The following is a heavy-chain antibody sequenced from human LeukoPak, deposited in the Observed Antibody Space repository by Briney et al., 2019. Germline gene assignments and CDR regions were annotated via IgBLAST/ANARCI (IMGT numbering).Heavy chain of an antibody. CDR2: INSDESSM. Sequence: GGSLRLSCAASGFTFSSYWMHWVRQAPGKGLVWVSRINSDESSMNYADSVKGRFTISRDNSKNTLYLQMNSLRAEDTAVYYCAKKGATTGDFDYWGQGTLVTVSS. D-gene: IGHD1-26*01. J-gene: IGHJ4*02. CDR3: AKKGATTGDFDY. CDR1: GFTFSSYW. V-gene: IGHV3-74*01.